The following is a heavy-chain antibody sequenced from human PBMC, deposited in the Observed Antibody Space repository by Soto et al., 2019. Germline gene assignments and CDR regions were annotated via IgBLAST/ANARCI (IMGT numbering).Heavy chain of an antibody. Sequence: QEQLVQSGPEVKKPGSSVKVSCKDSGGLFSSFVISWVRQAPGQGLEWLGGIIPVFGTTNYAEKFQDRVTSTADESTNTAYMELSSLRSGDTAMYYCARGGSPYVWFNEFWGQGTLVTVSS. D-gene: IGHD3-16*01. CDR1: GGLFSSFV. V-gene: IGHV1-69*01. CDR2: IIPVFGTT. CDR3: ARGGSPYVWFNEF. J-gene: IGHJ4*02.